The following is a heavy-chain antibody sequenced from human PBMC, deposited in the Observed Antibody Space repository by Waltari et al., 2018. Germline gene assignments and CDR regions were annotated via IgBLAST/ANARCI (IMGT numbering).Heavy chain of an antibody. J-gene: IGHJ4*02. D-gene: IGHD3-10*01. Sequence: EVQLVESGGGLVQPGGSLRLSCAASGFTFSSYAMSWVRQAPGKGLEWVSAISGSGGSTYYADSVKGRFTISRDNSKNTLYLQMNSLRAEDTAVYYCAKDTLWFGELVAAGNFDYWGQGTLVTVSS. V-gene: IGHV3-23*04. CDR1: GFTFSSYA. CDR3: AKDTLWFGELVAAGNFDY. CDR2: ISGSGGST.